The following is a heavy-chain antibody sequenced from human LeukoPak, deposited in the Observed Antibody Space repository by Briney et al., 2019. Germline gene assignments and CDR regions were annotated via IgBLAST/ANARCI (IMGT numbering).Heavy chain of an antibody. Sequence: PGGSLRLSCAASGFTFDDYAMHWVRQAPGKGLEWVSGISWNSGSIGYADSVKGRFTISSDNAKNSLYLQMNSLRAEDTALYYCAKATYYYYMDVWGKGTTVTVSS. CDR1: GFTFDDYA. CDR3: AKATYYYYMDV. CDR2: ISWNSGSI. V-gene: IGHV3-9*01. J-gene: IGHJ6*03.